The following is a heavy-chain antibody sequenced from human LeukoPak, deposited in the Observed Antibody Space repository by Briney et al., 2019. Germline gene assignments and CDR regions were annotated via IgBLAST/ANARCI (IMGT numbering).Heavy chain of an antibody. CDR2: INCNNGDT. Sequence: ASVKVSCKTSGYTFSDYYIHWVRQAPGQRLEWMAWINCNNGDTKYAQKLQGRVTVTRDTSISTAYMDLSSLTSDDTAVYYCARDPSDASPIDYWGQGTLVTVSS. CDR1: GYTFSDYY. V-gene: IGHV1-2*02. J-gene: IGHJ4*02. CDR3: ARDPSDASPIDY. D-gene: IGHD6-6*01.